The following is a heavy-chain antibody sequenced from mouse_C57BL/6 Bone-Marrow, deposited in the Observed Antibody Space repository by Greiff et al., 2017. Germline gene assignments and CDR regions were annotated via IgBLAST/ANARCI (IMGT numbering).Heavy chain of an antibody. CDR3: ARCGSSYVGYFDV. D-gene: IGHD1-1*01. Sequence: QVQLQQPGADLVKPGASVKLSCKASGYTFTSYWMHWVQQTPGRGLEWIGRIDPNSGGTKYNEKFKSRATLTVDKPNSTAYLQLSSLTSEDSAVYYWARCGSSYVGYFDVWGTGTTVTVSS. CDR2: IDPNSGGT. J-gene: IGHJ1*03. CDR1: GYTFTSYW. V-gene: IGHV1-72*01.